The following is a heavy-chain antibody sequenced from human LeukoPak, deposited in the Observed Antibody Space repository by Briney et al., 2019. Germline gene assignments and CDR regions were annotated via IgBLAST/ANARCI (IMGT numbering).Heavy chain of an antibody. CDR1: GFTFSSYA. D-gene: IGHD5-24*01. CDR3: ARDLLGRWLQFWFDP. Sequence: GRSLRLSCAASGFTFSSYAMHWVRQAPGKGLEWVAVISYDGSNKYYADSVKGRFTISRDNSKNTLYLQMNSLRAEDTAVYYCARDLLGRWLQFWFDPWGQGTLVTVSS. CDR2: ISYDGSNK. J-gene: IGHJ5*02. V-gene: IGHV3-30*04.